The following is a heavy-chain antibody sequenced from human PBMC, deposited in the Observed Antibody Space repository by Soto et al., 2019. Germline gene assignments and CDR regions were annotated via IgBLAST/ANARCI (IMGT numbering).Heavy chain of an antibody. CDR2: IGKSGDET. D-gene: IGHD1-26*01. CDR1: GFVFSSFT. Sequence: EMQLLESGGGMVRPGGSLRLSCAASGFVFSSFTMNWVRQAPGKGLQWLSTIGKSGDETYYADSVMGRITVSRDNSKNTLYQQLVRLRPEETAVYHAATPKVGLRSAYNNYGTAAWGQGTMVTV. V-gene: IGHV3-23*01. J-gene: IGHJ6*01. CDR3: ATPKVGLRSAYNNYGTAA.